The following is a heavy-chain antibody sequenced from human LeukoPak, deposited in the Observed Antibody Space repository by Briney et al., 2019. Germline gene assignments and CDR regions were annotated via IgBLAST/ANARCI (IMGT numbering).Heavy chain of an antibody. Sequence: KTSETLSLTCTVSGGSISSGGYYWSWIRQHPGKGLEWIGYIYYSGSTYYNPSLKSRVTISVGTSKNQFSLKLSSVTAADTAVYYCARTHSSGYYHFDYWGQGTLVTVSS. CDR3: ARTHSSGYYHFDY. V-gene: IGHV4-31*03. D-gene: IGHD3-22*01. CDR1: GGSISSGGYY. J-gene: IGHJ4*02. CDR2: IYYSGST.